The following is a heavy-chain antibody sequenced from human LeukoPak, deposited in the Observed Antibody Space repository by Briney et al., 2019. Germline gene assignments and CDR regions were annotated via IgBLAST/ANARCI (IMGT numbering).Heavy chain of an antibody. Sequence: ASVKVSCKASGGTFSSYAISWVRQAPGQGLEWMGRIIPILGIANYAQKFQGRVTMTRDTSTSTVYMELSSLRSEDTAVYYCARAQRSSGYYYGAFDYWGQGTLVTVSS. CDR3: ARAQRSSGYYYGAFDY. CDR1: GGTFSSYA. J-gene: IGHJ4*02. CDR2: IIPILGIA. D-gene: IGHD3-22*01. V-gene: IGHV1-69*04.